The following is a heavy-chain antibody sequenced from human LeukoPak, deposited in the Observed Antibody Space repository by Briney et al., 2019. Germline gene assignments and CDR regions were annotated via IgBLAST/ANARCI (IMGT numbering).Heavy chain of an antibody. CDR2: IHYTGST. Sequence: SETLSLTCTVSGGSISSGDYYWSWIRQPPGKGLEWIGYIHYTGSTYYIPSLKSRVTISVDTSKNQFSLKLTSVTAADTAVYYCARDSSSWGGFDYWGQGTLVTVSS. CDR3: ARDSSSWGGFDY. J-gene: IGHJ4*02. CDR1: GGSISSGDYY. D-gene: IGHD6-13*01. V-gene: IGHV4-30-4*08.